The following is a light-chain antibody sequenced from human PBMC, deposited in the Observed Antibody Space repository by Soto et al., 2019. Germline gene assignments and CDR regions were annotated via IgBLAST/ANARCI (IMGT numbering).Light chain of an antibody. CDR2: LGS. V-gene: IGKV2-28*01. Sequence: DIVMTQSPVSLPVTPGEPASISCRASQSLLHSGGHNFLDWYLQKPGQSPQVLIYLGSNRASGVPDRFSGSGSGADFTLEISRVEAEDVGVYYCMQTLPTPLTFGVGTKVKIK. CDR3: MQTLPTPLT. J-gene: IGKJ4*01. CDR1: QSLLHSGGHNF.